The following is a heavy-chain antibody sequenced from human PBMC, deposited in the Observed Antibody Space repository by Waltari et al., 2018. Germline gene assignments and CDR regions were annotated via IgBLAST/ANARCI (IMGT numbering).Heavy chain of an antibody. CDR1: GESFSGLY. J-gene: IGHJ6*03. Sequence: QVRLQQWGTGLLKPSETLSLTCAVYGESFSGLYWSWIRQPPGKGLEWSGEIYHDGSTNYNPSLKGPVTMSVDTSKNQFSLNLRSVTAADTAVYYCARAPFGGYDYVGGTYRYFYYYMDVWGKGTTVAVSS. CDR2: IYHDGST. CDR3: ARAPFGGYDYVGGTYRYFYYYMDV. V-gene: IGHV4-34*01. D-gene: IGHD3-16*02.